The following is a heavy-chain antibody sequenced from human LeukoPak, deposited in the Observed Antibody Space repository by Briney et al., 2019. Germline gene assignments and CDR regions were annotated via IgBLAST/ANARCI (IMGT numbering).Heavy chain of an antibody. D-gene: IGHD3-10*01. CDR1: GYSFTAFY. CDR2: IHPRSGET. Sequence: ASVKVSCKASGYSFTAFYIHWVRQAPGQGLEWMGWIHPRSGETNYAYKFRGRVTMTRDTSISTTYMDLGSLGSDDTAVYYCARDGEYGTGSYYRGCFDYWGQGTLVTVSS. V-gene: IGHV1-2*02. J-gene: IGHJ4*02. CDR3: ARDGEYGTGSYYRGCFDY.